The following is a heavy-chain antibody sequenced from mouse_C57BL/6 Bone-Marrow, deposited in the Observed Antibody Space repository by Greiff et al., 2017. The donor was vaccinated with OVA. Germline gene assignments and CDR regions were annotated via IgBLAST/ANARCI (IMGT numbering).Heavy chain of an antibody. Sequence: VKLQQPGAELVKPGASVKLSCKASGYTFTSYWMHWVKQRPGQGLEWIGMIHPNSGSTNYNEKFKSKATLTVDKSSSTAYMQLSSLTSEDSAVYYCARRRANWDYFDYWGQGTTLTVSS. J-gene: IGHJ2*01. V-gene: IGHV1-64*01. CDR3: ARRRANWDYFDY. D-gene: IGHD4-1*01. CDR2: IHPNSGST. CDR1: GYTFTSYW.